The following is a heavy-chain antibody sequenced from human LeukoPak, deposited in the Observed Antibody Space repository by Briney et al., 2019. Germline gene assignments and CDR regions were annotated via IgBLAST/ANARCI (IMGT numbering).Heavy chain of an antibody. CDR2: IYTSGST. D-gene: IGHD5-18*01. CDR1: GGSISSYY. J-gene: IGHJ4*02. CDR3: ARHIQLWLFDY. Sequence: PSETLSLTCTVSGGSISSYYWSWIRQPPGKGLEWIGYIYTSGSTNYNPSLKSRVTISVDTSKNQFSLKLSSVTAADTAVYYCARHIQLWLFDYWGQGTLVTVSS. V-gene: IGHV4-4*09.